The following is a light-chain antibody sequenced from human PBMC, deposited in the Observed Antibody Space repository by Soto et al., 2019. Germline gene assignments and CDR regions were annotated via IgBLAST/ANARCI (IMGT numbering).Light chain of an antibody. V-gene: IGLV2-14*03. Sequence: QSVLTQPASVSGSPGQSITISCTGTSNDVGGYKYVSWYQQHPGKAPKLMIYDVSDRPSGVSNRFSGSKSGNTASLTISGLQAEDEANYYCSSYTNSGTLGVFGGGTKLTVL. CDR3: SSYTNSGTLGV. J-gene: IGLJ3*02. CDR1: SNDVGGYKY. CDR2: DVS.